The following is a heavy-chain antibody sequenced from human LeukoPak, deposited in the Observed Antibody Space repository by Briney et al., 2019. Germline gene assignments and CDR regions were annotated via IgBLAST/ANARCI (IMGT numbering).Heavy chain of an antibody. V-gene: IGHV3-9*01. CDR1: GFTFDDYA. J-gene: IGHJ3*02. CDR3: AKELARYGDLLRDAFDI. D-gene: IGHD4-17*01. Sequence: GGSLRLSCAASGFTFDDYAMHWVRQAPGKGLEWVSGISWNSGSIGYADSVKGRFTISRDNAKNSLYLQMNSLRAEDTALYYCAKELARYGDLLRDAFDIWGQGTMVTVSS. CDR2: ISWNSGSI.